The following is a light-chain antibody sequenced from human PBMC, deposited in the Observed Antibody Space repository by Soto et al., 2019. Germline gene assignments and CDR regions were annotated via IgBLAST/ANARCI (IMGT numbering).Light chain of an antibody. CDR1: QSVSSNH. CDR2: GAS. CDR3: QQYGSSRIT. V-gene: IGKV3-20*01. J-gene: IGKJ5*01. Sequence: EIVLTQSPGTLSLSPGERATLSCRASQSVSSNHLAWYQQKPGQAPRLLIYGASSRATGIPDRFSGSGSGTDFTLTISRLEPEDFAVYYCQQYGSSRITFGQGTRLEIK.